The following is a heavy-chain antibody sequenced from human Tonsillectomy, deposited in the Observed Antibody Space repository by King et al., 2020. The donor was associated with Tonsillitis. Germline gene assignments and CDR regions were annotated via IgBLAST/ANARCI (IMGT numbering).Heavy chain of an antibody. V-gene: IGHV3-48*03. D-gene: IGHD3-16*01. CDR3: AAEGGSY. J-gene: IGHJ4*02. Sequence: VQLVESGGGLEQPGGSLRLSCEASGFTFSSFEMNWVRQAPGKGLEWISYISSSGNTIYYADSVKGRFTISSDNAKNSLYLQMNSLRDDDTAVYYCAAEGGSYWGQGTLVTVSS. CDR2: ISSSGNTI. CDR1: GFTFSSFE.